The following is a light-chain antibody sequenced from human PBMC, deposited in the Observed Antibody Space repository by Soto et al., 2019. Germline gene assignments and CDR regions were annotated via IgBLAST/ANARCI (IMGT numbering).Light chain of an antibody. Sequence: EIVMTHSPATLSVSPCERATLSCRASQSVSSYFAWYQQKSGQSPRLLIYAASIRATGIPARFSGSGSGTEFTLTISSLQSEDSAVYFCQQYNNWPLSFGRGTRVDIK. J-gene: IGKJ3*01. CDR1: QSVSSY. CDR3: QQYNNWPLS. CDR2: AAS. V-gene: IGKV3-15*01.